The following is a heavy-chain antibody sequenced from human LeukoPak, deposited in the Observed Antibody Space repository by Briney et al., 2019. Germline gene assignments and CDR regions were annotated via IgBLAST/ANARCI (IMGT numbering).Heavy chain of an antibody. D-gene: IGHD2-21*01. CDR3: ARGPTLFYYFDY. CDR1: GYSFTNYG. V-gene: IGHV1-69*05. Sequence: SVKVSCKASGYSFTNYGITWVRQAPGQGLEWMGGIIPIFGTANYAQKFQGRITIITDESTSTAYMELSSLRSEDTAVYYCARGPTLFYYFDYWGQGTLVTVSS. CDR2: IIPIFGTA. J-gene: IGHJ4*02.